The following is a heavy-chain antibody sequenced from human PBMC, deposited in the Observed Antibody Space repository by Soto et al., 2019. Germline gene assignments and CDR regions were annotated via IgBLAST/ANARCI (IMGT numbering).Heavy chain of an antibody. D-gene: IGHD3-16*01. CDR3: ERDRATGIWGDAFHI. J-gene: IGHJ3*02. CDR1: GYTFTNHG. CDR2: INPYNANV. Sequence: QVQLVQSGAEVKKPGASVKVSCKTSGYTFTNHGINWVRQAPGHGLEWMGWINPYNANVNYAQKLQGRVTMTTDTSPSTAYTDLRSLTSDDTAVYYCERDRATGIWGDAFHIWGQGTMVPVSS. V-gene: IGHV1-18*04.